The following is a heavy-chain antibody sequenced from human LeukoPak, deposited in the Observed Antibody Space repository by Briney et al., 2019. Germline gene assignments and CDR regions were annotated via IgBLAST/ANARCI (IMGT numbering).Heavy chain of an antibody. J-gene: IGHJ3*02. CDR1: GFTFSSYG. D-gene: IGHD3-3*01. CDR3: AKAPYYDFWSGYYKLGSDALDI. CDR2: ISYDGSNK. V-gene: IGHV3-30*18. Sequence: GRSLRLSCAASGFTFSSYGMHWVRQAPGKGLEWVAVISYDGSNKYYADSVKGRFTISRDNSKNTLYLQMNSLRAEDTAVYYCAKAPYYDFWSGYYKLGSDALDIWGQGTMVTVSS.